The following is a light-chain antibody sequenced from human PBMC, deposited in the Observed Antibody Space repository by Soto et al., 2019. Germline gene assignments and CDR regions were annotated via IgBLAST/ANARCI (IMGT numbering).Light chain of an antibody. V-gene: IGLV2-8*01. J-gene: IGLJ2*01. CDR1: SSDVGGYNY. Sequence: QSAPTQPPSASGSPGQSVTISCTGTSSDVGGYNYVSWYQQHPGKAPKLMIYDVSKRPSGVPDRFSGSKSGNTASLTVSGLQAEDEADYYCSSYAGSNGVVFGGGTKLTVL. CDR3: SSYAGSNGVV. CDR2: DVS.